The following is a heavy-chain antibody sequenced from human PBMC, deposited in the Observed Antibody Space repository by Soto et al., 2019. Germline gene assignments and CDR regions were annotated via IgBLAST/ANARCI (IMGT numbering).Heavy chain of an antibody. CDR1: GFTFTTYA. Sequence: GGSLRLSCVASGFTFTTYAMSWVRQAPDKGLEWVSSVSRSGDETYYADSVKGCLNISRDNSKNTLYLQMNSLRGEDTAVYYCAFSYHCDYWGQGTPVTVSS. CDR2: VSRSGDET. J-gene: IGHJ4*02. CDR3: AFSYHCDY. V-gene: IGHV3-23*01.